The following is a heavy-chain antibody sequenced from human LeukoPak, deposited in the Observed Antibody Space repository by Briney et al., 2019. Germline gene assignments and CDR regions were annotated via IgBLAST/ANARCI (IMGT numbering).Heavy chain of an antibody. J-gene: IGHJ4*02. D-gene: IGHD3-22*01. V-gene: IGHV3-74*01. CDR2: ITSGGTYT. CDR3: ARISYDSSGYFDY. Sequence: PGGSLRLSCAASGFTFNSYWMHWVRLVPGKGPVWVSHITSGGTYTNYAESVKGRFTISRDNAKNTLYLQMNSLGAEDTAMYYCARISYDSSGYFDYWGQGTLVTVSS. CDR1: GFTFNSYW.